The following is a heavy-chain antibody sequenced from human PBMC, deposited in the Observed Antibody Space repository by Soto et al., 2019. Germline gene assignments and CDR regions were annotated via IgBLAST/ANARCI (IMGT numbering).Heavy chain of an antibody. CDR3: ASTTVTNVVAFEI. CDR1: GGTFSSYT. V-gene: IGHV1-69*02. Sequence: ASVKVSCKASGGTFSSYTISWVRQAPGQGLEWMGRIIPILGIANYAQKFQGRVTITADKSTSTAYMELSSLRSEDTAVYYCASTTVTNVVAFEIWGQGTMVTVSS. J-gene: IGHJ3*02. D-gene: IGHD4-17*01. CDR2: IIPILGIA.